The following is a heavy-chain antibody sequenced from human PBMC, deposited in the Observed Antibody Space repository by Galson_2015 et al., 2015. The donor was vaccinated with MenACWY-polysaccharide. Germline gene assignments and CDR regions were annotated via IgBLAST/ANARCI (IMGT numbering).Heavy chain of an antibody. CDR3: ARGHYGMDV. CDR2: IKKDGSEK. J-gene: IGHJ6*02. CDR1: GFTFKNYW. Sequence: SLRLSCAVSGFTFKNYWMSWVRQAPGKGLEWVANIKKDGSEKYCVDSVRGRFTISGDNARSSLYLQMNGLRAEDTAVYYCARGHYGMDVWGQGTTVTVS. V-gene: IGHV3-7*01.